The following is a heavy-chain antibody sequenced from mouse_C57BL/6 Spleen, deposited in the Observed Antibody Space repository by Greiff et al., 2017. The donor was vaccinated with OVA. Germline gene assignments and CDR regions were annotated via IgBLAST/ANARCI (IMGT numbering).Heavy chain of an antibody. J-gene: IGHJ4*01. CDR1: GFTFSDYG. V-gene: IGHV5-15*01. D-gene: IGHD2-2*01. Sequence: EVMLVESGGGLVQPGGSLKLSCAASGFTFSDYGMAWVRQAPRKGPEWVAFISNLAYSIYYADTVTGRFTISRENAKNTLYLEMSRLRSEDTAMYYCARRVSYGYDGYAMDYWGQGTSVTVSS. CDR3: ARRVSYGYDGYAMDY. CDR2: ISNLAYSI.